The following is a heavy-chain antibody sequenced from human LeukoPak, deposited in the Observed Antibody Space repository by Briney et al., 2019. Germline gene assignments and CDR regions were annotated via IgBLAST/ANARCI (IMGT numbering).Heavy chain of an antibody. CDR1: GFTFSSYS. D-gene: IGHD5-18*01. CDR2: ISSSSSYI. Sequence: GGSLRLSCAASGFTFSSYSMNWVRQAPGKGLEWVSSISSSSSYIYYAGSVKGRFTISRDNAKNSLYLQMNSLRAEDTAVYYCARFLSGYSHDTKNWFDPWGQETLVTVSS. CDR3: ARFLSGYSHDTKNWFDP. V-gene: IGHV3-21*01. J-gene: IGHJ5*02.